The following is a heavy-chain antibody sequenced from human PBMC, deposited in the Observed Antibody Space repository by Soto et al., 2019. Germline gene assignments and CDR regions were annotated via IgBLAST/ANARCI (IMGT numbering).Heavy chain of an antibody. CDR2: IYYSGST. D-gene: IGHD3-22*01. CDR3: ARLFSSGYWPFDY. J-gene: IGHJ4*02. Sequence: SDTLSLTCTVSGVSISSSSYYWGWIRQPPGKGLEWIGSIYYSGSTYYNPSLKSRVTISVDTSKNQFSLKLSSVTAADTAVYYCARLFSSGYWPFDYWGQGTLVTVS. V-gene: IGHV4-39*01. CDR1: GVSISSSSYY.